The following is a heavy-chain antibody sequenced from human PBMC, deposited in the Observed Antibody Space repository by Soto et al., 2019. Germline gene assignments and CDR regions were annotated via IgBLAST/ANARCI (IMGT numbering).Heavy chain of an antibody. J-gene: IGHJ4*02. CDR2: IESRADGGTT. CDR3: ATSPGYYDSSPYDY. D-gene: IGHD3-22*01. Sequence: EVQLVESGGGLVKPGGSLGLSCAASGFTFTNAWMNWVRQAPGKGLEWVGRIESRADGGTTDYAAPVKGRFTISRDDSKDTLFLQMNSLKTEDTAVYYCATSPGYYDSSPYDYWGRGTLVTVSS. CDR1: GFTFTNAW. V-gene: IGHV3-15*07.